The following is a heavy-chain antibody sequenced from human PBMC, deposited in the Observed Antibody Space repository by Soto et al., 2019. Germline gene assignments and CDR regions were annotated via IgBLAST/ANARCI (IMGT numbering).Heavy chain of an antibody. CDR1: GGSISGYY. CDR2: IYYSGSS. V-gene: IGHV4-59*08. D-gene: IGHD1-1*01. Sequence: QLQLQESGPGLVKPSETLSLTCTVSGGSISGYYWSWIRQPPGKGLEWIAYIYYSGSSNSNPSLKSRVNISVDTSKNQFSRRLSSVTAADTAVYYCARHSNEYRKSLDYWGQGTLVTVSS. CDR3: ARHSNEYRKSLDY. J-gene: IGHJ4*02.